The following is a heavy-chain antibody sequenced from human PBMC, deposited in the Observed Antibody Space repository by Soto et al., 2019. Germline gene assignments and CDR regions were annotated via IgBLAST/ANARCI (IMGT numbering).Heavy chain of an antibody. CDR1: GYTFTSYG. D-gene: IGHD2-2*01. J-gene: IGHJ3*01. CDR2: ISAYKGNT. CDR3: ARDSPIVVLPAAISDAFDL. Sequence: ASVQVSCKASGYTFTSYGISWVRQAPGQGLEWMGRISAYKGNTNHAQKLQGRLTMTSDTSMSTAYTKLRSLRSDDTAVYYCARDSPIVVLPAAISDAFDLWGQGTVVTVSS. V-gene: IGHV1-18*04.